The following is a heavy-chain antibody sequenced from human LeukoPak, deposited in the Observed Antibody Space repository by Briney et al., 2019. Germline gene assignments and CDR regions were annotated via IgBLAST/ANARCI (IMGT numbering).Heavy chain of an antibody. Sequence: GGSLRLSCAASGFTFSSYSMNWVRQAPGKGLEWVSSISSSSSYIYYADSVKGRFTISRDNAKNSLYLQMNSLRAEDTAVYYCARTLSYGSGSYPFGAFDIWGQGTMVTVSS. D-gene: IGHD3-10*01. J-gene: IGHJ3*02. CDR2: ISSSSSYI. CDR3: ARTLSYGSGSYPFGAFDI. V-gene: IGHV3-21*01. CDR1: GFTFSSYS.